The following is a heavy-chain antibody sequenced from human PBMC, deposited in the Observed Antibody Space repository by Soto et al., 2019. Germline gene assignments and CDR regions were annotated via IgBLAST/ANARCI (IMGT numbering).Heavy chain of an antibody. CDR2: IIPIFGTA. Sequence: SVKVSCKASGGTFSGYAISWVRQAPGQGLEWMGGIIPIFGTANYAQKFQGRVTITADKSTSTAYMELSSLRSEDTAVYYCARNDILTGFLDYYYGMDVWGQGTTVTVSS. D-gene: IGHD3-9*01. V-gene: IGHV1-69*06. CDR1: GGTFSGYA. J-gene: IGHJ6*02. CDR3: ARNDILTGFLDYYYGMDV.